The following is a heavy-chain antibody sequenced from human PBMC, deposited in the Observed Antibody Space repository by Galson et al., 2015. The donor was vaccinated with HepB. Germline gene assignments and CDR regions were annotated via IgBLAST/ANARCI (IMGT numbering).Heavy chain of an antibody. J-gene: IGHJ4*02. CDR3: ARELIMARGGHDY. Sequence: SVKVSCKASGGTFSTYAISWVRQAPGQGLGWMGGIIPILGTPNYAQKFQGRITITADESTSTAYMELSSLRSEDTAVYYCARELIMARGGHDYWGQGTLVTVSS. D-gene: IGHD3-10*01. V-gene: IGHV1-69*13. CDR2: IIPILGTP. CDR1: GGTFSTYA.